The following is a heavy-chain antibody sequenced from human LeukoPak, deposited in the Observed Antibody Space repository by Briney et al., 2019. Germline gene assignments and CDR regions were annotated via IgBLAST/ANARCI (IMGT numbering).Heavy chain of an antibody. CDR3: AAGPWELDF. CDR2: IYNGGNT. Sequence: SETLSLTCTVSGVSINTYYASWIRQASGKGLEFIGFIYNGGNTNYNPSLKSRATISVDTSNNQFSLRLTSVTAADTAMYYCAAGPWELDFWGQGTLVTVSS. D-gene: IGHD1-26*01. V-gene: IGHV4-4*09. J-gene: IGHJ4*02. CDR1: GVSINTYY.